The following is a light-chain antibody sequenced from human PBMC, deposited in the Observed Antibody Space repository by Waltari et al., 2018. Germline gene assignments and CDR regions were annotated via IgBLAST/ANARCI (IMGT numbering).Light chain of an antibody. J-gene: IGLJ1*01. CDR1: SSDVGGYNY. Sequence: SVSGSPGQSVTISCTGTSSDVGGYNYVSWYQQHPGKAPKLMIYDVSKRPSGVPDRFSGSKSGNTASLTISGLQAEDEADYYCCSYAGSSYVFGTGTKVTVL. CDR2: DVS. V-gene: IGLV2-11*01. CDR3: CSYAGSSYV.